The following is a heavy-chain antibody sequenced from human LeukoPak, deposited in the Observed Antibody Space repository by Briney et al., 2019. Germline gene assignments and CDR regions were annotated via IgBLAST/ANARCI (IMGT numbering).Heavy chain of an antibody. D-gene: IGHD4-11*01. V-gene: IGHV1-18*01. CDR2: ISGHNGNT. CDR3: AVNDYNKNSDS. J-gene: IGHJ4*03. Sequence: ASVKVSCKASGYTFTSYGMTWVRQAPGQGPEWMGWISGHNGNTNYAQKLQGRVTMTTDTSTSTAYMELRSLRSDDTAVYYCAVNDYNKNSDSCGQGTLVTVSS. CDR1: GYTFTSYG.